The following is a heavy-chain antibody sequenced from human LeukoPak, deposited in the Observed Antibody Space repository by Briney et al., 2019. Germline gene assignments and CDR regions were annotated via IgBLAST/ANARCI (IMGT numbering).Heavy chain of an antibody. CDR2: ISSSGSTI. J-gene: IGHJ6*03. Sequence: GGSLRLSCAASGFTFSDYYMSWIRQAPGKGLEWVSYISSSGSTIYYADSVKGRFTISRDNAKNSLYLQMNSLRAEDTAVYYCASSFSYYYYYMDVWGKGTTVTISS. CDR3: ASSFSYYYYYMDV. CDR1: GFTFSDYY. V-gene: IGHV3-11*01. D-gene: IGHD2-15*01.